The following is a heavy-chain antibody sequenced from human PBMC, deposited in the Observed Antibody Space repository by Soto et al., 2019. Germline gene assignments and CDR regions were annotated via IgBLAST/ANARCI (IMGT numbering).Heavy chain of an antibody. D-gene: IGHD5-12*01. J-gene: IGHJ6*03. V-gene: IGHV4-39*07. CDR2: IYYSGNT. CDR3: ARSRGYYYYYMDV. CDR1: GGSIRGSGSY. Sequence: SETLCLTCTVAGGSIRGSGSYWGWIRQSPGKGLEWIGSIYYSGNTYYNPSLKSRVTISVDTSKNQFSLKLSSVTAADTAVYYCARSRGYYYYYMDVWGKGTTVTVSS.